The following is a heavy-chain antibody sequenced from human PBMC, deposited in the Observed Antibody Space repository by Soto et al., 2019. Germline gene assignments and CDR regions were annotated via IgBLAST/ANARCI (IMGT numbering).Heavy chain of an antibody. CDR3: AREISVAAANYGMDV. D-gene: IGHD6-13*01. V-gene: IGHV1-69*13. J-gene: IGHJ6*02. CDR2: IIPIFGTA. CDR1: GGTFSSYA. Sequence: SVKVSCKASGGTFSSYAISWVRQAPGQGLEWMGGIIPIFGTANYAQKFQGRVTIIADESTSTAYMELSSLRSEDTAVYYCAREISVAAANYGMDVWGQGTTVTVSS.